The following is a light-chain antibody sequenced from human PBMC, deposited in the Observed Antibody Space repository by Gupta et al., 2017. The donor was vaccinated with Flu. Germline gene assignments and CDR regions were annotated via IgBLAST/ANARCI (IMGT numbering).Light chain of an antibody. Sequence: DIQMTQSPSSLSASVGDRITITCRASQSISTYLNWYQQKPGKAPKLLIYGASRLHTGDPSRFSGSGSGTIFTLTISKLQPEDFATYYCQQSDSAPSTFGQGTKVEIE. CDR1: QSISTY. CDR2: GAS. V-gene: IGKV1-39*01. J-gene: IGKJ1*01. CDR3: QQSDSAPST.